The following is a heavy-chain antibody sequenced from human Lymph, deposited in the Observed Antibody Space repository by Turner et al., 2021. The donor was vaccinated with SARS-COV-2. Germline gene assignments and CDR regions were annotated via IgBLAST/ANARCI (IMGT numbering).Heavy chain of an antibody. V-gene: IGHV3-30*03. CDR1: GFTFISYG. J-gene: IGHJ6*02. Sequence: QVQLVESVGGVVQPGRYLRISCAASGFTFISYGMHWVRQAPGKGLEWVAVISYDGGHKSYADSVKGRFSISRDNSKNTLYLQMISLRAEDTAVYYCAWALYYYYGMDVWGQGTTVTVSS. CDR2: ISYDGGHK. CDR3: AWALYYYYGMDV.